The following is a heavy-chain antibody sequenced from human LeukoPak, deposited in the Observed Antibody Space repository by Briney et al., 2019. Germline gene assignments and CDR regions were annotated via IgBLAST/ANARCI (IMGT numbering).Heavy chain of an antibody. CDR2: IGGGGGGT. CDR3: AKSPSYCRGDCYSTFEY. D-gene: IGHD2-21*02. J-gene: IGHJ4*02. Sequence: GGSLRLSCAASGFTFSTYAMSWVRQAPGKGLEWVSTIGGGGGGTYYADSVKGRFTISRDNSKNTLYLHMNSLRAEDTVVYYCAKSPSYCRGDCYSTFEYWGQGTLVTVSS. CDR1: GFTFSTYA. V-gene: IGHV3-23*01.